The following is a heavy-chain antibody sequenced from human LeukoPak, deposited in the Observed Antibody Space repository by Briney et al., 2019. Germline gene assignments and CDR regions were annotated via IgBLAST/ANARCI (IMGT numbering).Heavy chain of an antibody. J-gene: IGHJ6*03. CDR3: ARDSSLPYYYCMDV. V-gene: IGHV3-74*01. CDR1: GFTFSSYW. Sequence: GGSLRLSCAASGFTFSSYWMHWVRQAPGKGLVWVSRINSDGSSTSYADSVKGRFTISRDNAKNTLYLQMNSLRAEDTALYYCARDSSLPYYYCMDVWGKGTTVTVSS. CDR2: INSDGSST. D-gene: IGHD2-15*01.